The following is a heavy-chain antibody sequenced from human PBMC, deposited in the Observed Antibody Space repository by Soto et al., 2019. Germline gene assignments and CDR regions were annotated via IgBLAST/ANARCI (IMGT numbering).Heavy chain of an antibody. D-gene: IGHD6-13*01. V-gene: IGHV3-30-3*01. J-gene: IGHJ4*02. CDR3: AREEFEAGRGHFGY. CDR1: GFTFSTSA. CDR2: ISYGGNNK. Sequence: QVQVVESGGGVVQPGGSLRLSCAASGFTFSTSAMHWVRQAPGKGLEWMAMISYGGNNKYYADSVKGRFTISRDISESTLYLQMNSLRTEDTAVYYCAREEFEAGRGHFGYWGQGTLVSVPS.